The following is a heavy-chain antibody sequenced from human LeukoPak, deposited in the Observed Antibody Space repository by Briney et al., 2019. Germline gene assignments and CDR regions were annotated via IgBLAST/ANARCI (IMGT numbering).Heavy chain of an antibody. CDR3: ARDYYGSGYLDY. V-gene: IGHV3-23*01. CDR2: ISSSGGVT. Sequence: GGSLRLSCAASGLTFSRHAMSWVRQAPGKGLEWVAGISSSGGVTYYLDSVKGRFTISRDNTKNTVYLQMHSLRAEDTAVYYCARDYYGSGYLDYWGQGTLVTVSS. D-gene: IGHD3-10*01. J-gene: IGHJ4*02. CDR1: GLTFSRHA.